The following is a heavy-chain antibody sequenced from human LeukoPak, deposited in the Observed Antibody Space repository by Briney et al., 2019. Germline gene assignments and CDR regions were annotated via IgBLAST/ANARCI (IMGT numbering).Heavy chain of an antibody. CDR2: ISYDGSNK. CDR1: GFTFSSYG. D-gene: IGHD4-17*01. V-gene: IGHV3-30*03. Sequence: GGSLRLSCAASGFTFSSYGMHWVRQAPGKGLEWVAVISYDGSNKYYADSVKGRFTISRDNSKNTLYLQMNSLRAEDTAVYYCARVPFTETTTYYYYYYMDVWGKGTTVTISS. CDR3: ARVPFTETTTYYYYYYMDV. J-gene: IGHJ6*03.